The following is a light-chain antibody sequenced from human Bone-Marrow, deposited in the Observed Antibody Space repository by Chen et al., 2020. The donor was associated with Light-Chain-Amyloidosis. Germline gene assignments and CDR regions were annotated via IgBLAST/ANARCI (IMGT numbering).Light chain of an antibody. J-gene: IGLJ3*02. CDR3: QVWDRASDRPV. CDR2: DDS. V-gene: IGLV3-21*02. Sequence: SYVLTQPSSVSVAPGQTATIACGGNNIGTTRVHGYQQTPGQAPLLVVYDDSDRPIGIPERLSGSNSGNPATLTISRVAAGNEAYYYCQVWDRASDRPVFGGSTKLTVL. CDR1: NIGTTR.